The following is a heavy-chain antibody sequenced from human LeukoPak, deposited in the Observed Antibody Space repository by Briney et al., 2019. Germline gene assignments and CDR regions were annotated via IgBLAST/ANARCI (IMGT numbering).Heavy chain of an antibody. D-gene: IGHD1-1*01. CDR1: GGSISSDY. V-gene: IGHV4-59*01. CDR2: IYYSGST. J-gene: IGHJ6*04. Sequence: PSETLSITCTVSGGSISSDYWSCIRQPPGKGLEWIGYIYYSGSTNYNPSLKSRVTISVDTSKNQFSLKLSSVTAADTAVYYCARDTQSYNWNRYYYYGMDGWGKGTTVTVPS. CDR3: ARDTQSYNWNRYYYYGMDG.